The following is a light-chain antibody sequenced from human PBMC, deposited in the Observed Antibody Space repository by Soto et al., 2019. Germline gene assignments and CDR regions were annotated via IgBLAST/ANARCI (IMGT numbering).Light chain of an antibody. CDR1: QSLLHITGETF. Sequence: DVVMTQTPLSLSVAPGQPPSISCKSSQSLLHITGETFLFWYLQKPGQSPQLLIYEVSTRVSGVPDRFSGSGSGTDFTLEISRVETDDVGIYYCMQSTQLPPTFGQGTRLEIK. V-gene: IGKV2D-29*02. CDR3: MQSTQLPPT. J-gene: IGKJ5*01. CDR2: EVS.